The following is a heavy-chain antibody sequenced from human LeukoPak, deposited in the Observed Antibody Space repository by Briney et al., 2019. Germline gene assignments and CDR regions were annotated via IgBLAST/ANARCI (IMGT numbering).Heavy chain of an antibody. Sequence: PGGSLRLSCAASGFTVSSNCMNWVRQAPGKGLEWVSVIYSGGTTYYADSVKGRFTISRDSSKNTLYLQMNSLRAEDTAVYYCARGSGDVIDYWGQGTLVTVSS. CDR2: IYSGGTT. CDR1: GFTVSSNC. J-gene: IGHJ4*02. D-gene: IGHD4-17*01. CDR3: ARGSGDVIDY. V-gene: IGHV3-53*01.